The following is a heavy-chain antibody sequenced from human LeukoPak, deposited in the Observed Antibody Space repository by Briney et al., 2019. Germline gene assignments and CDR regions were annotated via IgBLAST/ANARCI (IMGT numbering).Heavy chain of an antibody. CDR3: ARSPPYCSSTSCYYFDY. J-gene: IGHJ4*02. D-gene: IGHD2-2*01. Sequence: GGSLRLSCAASGFTFSSYSMNWVRQAPGKGLEWVSAISGSGGSTYYADSVKGRFTISRDNSKNTLYLQMNSLRAEDTAVYYCARSPPYCSSTSCYYFDYWGQGTLVTVSS. CDR2: ISGSGGST. V-gene: IGHV3-23*01. CDR1: GFTFSSYS.